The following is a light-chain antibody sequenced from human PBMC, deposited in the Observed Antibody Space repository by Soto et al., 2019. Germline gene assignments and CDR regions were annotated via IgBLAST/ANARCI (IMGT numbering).Light chain of an antibody. Sequence: DVQMTQSPSSLSASVGGRVTITCRASQSISSYLNWYQQKPGKAPKLLIYAASSLQSGVPSRFSGSGSGTDFTLTISSLQPEDFATYYCQQSYSTHHTFGQGTKVDIK. CDR1: QSISSY. CDR3: QQSYSTHHT. CDR2: AAS. V-gene: IGKV1-39*01. J-gene: IGKJ1*01.